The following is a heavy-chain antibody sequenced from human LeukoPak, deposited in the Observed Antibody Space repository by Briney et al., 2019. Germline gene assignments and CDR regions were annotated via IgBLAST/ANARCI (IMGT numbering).Heavy chain of an antibody. D-gene: IGHD3-10*01. CDR2: ISTDGSAT. Sequence: PGGSLRLSCAASGFTFSSYWMHWVRQAPGKGLVWVSRISTDGSATDYADSVKGRFTISRDNSKNTLYLQMNSLRAEDTAVYYCARDQLLWFGELSLDYWGQGTLVTVSS. V-gene: IGHV3-74*01. CDR3: ARDQLLWFGELSLDY. J-gene: IGHJ4*02. CDR1: GFTFSSYW.